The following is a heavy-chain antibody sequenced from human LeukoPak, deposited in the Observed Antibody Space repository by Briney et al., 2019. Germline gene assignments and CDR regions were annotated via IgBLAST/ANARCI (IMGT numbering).Heavy chain of an antibody. J-gene: IGHJ4*02. D-gene: IGHD3-10*01. V-gene: IGHV4-59*01. CDR3: ARAYGSGSYYTDY. CDR1: GGSISSYY. CDR2: IYYSGST. Sequence: SETLSLTCTVSGGSISSYYWSWIRQPPGKGLEWIGYIYYSGSTNYNTSLKSRVTMSVDTSKNQFPLKLSSVTAADTAVYYCARAYGSGSYYTDYWGQGTLVTVSS.